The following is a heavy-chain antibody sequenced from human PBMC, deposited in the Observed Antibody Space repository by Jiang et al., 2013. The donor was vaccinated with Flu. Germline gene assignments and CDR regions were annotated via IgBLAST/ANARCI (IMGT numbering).Heavy chain of an antibody. CDR2: IIPILGIA. V-gene: IGHV1-69*04. CDR3: ARGRVGASGRDY. CDR1: SSYA. J-gene: IGHJ4*02. D-gene: IGHD1-26*01. Sequence: SSYAISWVRQAPGQGLEWMGRIIPILGIANYAQKFQGRVTITADKSTSTAYMELSSPRSEDTAVYYCARGRVGASGRDYWGQGTLVTVSS.